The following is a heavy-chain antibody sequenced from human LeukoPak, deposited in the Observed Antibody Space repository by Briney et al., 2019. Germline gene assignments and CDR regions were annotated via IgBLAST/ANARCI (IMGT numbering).Heavy chain of an antibody. Sequence: PSETLSLTCTVSGGSISSYYWSWIRQPAGKGLEWIGRVYSSGSTNYNPSLESRVTLSVDTSKNQFSLKLASVTAADTAVYYCARKGISAVAGAFDIWGQGTMVTVSS. CDR2: VYSSGST. D-gene: IGHD6-19*01. V-gene: IGHV4-4*07. J-gene: IGHJ3*02. CDR3: ARKGISAVAGAFDI. CDR1: GGSISSYY.